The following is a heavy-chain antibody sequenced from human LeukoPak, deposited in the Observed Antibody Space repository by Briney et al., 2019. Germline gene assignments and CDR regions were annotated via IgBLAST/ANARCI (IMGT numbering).Heavy chain of an antibody. D-gene: IGHD5-18*01. CDR3: ANFVDTSMGGNDY. V-gene: IGHV3-23*01. Sequence: GGSLRLSCAASGFIFNDFAMNWVRQAPGEGLEWVSAISADSYYTYYADSVQGRFTISRDNSKNTLYLQMNSLRAEDTALYYCANFVDTSMGGNDYWGQGTLVTVSS. CDR2: ISADSYYT. CDR1: GFIFNDFA. J-gene: IGHJ4*02.